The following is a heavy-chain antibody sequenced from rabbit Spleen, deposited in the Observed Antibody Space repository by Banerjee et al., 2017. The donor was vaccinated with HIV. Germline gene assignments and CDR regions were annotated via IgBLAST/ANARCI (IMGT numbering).Heavy chain of an antibody. Sequence: QEQLVESGGGLVQPEGSLTLTCTASGFSFISGYYMCWVRQAPGKGLEWIACIAAGSGGTTYYATWAKGRFTISKTSSTTVTLQMTRLTAADTATYFCARDTSSSFSSYGMDLWGQGTLVTVS. J-gene: IGHJ3*01. D-gene: IGHD1-1*01. CDR1: GFSFISGYY. CDR3: ARDTSSSFSSYGMDL. V-gene: IGHV1S45*01. CDR2: IAAGSGGTT.